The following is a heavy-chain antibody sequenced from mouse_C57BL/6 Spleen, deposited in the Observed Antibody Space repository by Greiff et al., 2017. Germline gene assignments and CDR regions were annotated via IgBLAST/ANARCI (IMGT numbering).Heavy chain of an antibody. CDR2: INYDGSST. Sequence: EVMLVESEGGLVQPGSSMKLSCTASGFTFSDYYMAWVRQGPEKGLEWVANINYDGSSTSYLDSLKSRFIISRDNAKNILYLHMSSLKSEGTATYYCSRDSYYYGSMDYWGQGTSVTVSS. J-gene: IGHJ4*01. CDR1: GFTFSDYY. CDR3: SRDSYYYGSMDY. V-gene: IGHV5-16*01. D-gene: IGHD1-1*01.